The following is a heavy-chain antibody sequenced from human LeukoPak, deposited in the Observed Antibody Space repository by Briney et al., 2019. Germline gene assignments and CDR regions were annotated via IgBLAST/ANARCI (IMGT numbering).Heavy chain of an antibody. CDR2: IYYSGST. V-gene: IGHV4-39*01. CDR3: ARRGYCSSTSCYEYWYDP. J-gene: IGHJ5*02. Sequence: PSETLSLTCTVSGGSISSSSYYWGWIRQPPGKGLEWIGIIYYSGSTYYNPSLKSRLTISVDTSKNQFSLKLSSVTATDTAVYYCARRGYCSSTSCYEYWYDPWGQGTLVTVSS. CDR1: GGSISSSSYY. D-gene: IGHD2-2*01.